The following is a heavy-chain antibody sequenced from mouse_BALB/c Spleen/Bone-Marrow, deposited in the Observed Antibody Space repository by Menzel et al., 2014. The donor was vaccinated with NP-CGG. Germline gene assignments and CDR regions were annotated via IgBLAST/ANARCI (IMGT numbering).Heavy chain of an antibody. J-gene: IGHJ2*01. Sequence: DVQLVESGPDLVKPSQSLSLTCTVTGYSITSGYSWHWIRQFPGNKLEWMAYIHNSGVTNFNPSLKSRISISRDTSKNQFFLQLNSVTTEDTATYYCARLDGSKGFDYWGQGTTLTVSS. D-gene: IGHD1-1*01. CDR2: IHNSGVT. CDR1: GYSITSGYS. CDR3: ARLDGSKGFDY. V-gene: IGHV3-1*02.